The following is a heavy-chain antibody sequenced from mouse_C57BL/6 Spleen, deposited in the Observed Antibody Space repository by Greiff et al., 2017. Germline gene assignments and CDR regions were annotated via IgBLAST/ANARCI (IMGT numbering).Heavy chain of an antibody. CDR1: GYTFTSYW. D-gene: IGHD2-4*01. V-gene: IGHV1-52*01. Sequence: QVQLQQPGAELVRPGSSVKLSCKASGYTFTSYWMHWVKQRPIQGLEWIGNIDPSDSETHYNQKFKDKATLTVAKSSSTAYMQLSSLTSEDSAVYYCARRMGYDYAWFAYWGQGTLVTVSA. CDR2: IDPSDSET. J-gene: IGHJ3*01. CDR3: ARRMGYDYAWFAY.